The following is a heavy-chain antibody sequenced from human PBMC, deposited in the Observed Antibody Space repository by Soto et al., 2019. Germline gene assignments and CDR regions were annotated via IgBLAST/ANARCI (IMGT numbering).Heavy chain of an antibody. Sequence: QVQLQQWGAGLLKPSETLSLNCTVTGGSLSGYYWSWIRQPPGKGLEWIGEVKDGGHTNYSPSLRGRVTISSDASKNQFSLRLSAVTAADTGVYYCARGQEGVVATHWDQGSLVTVSS. J-gene: IGHJ4*02. CDR2: VKDGGHT. CDR3: ARGQEGVVATH. CDR1: GGSLSGYY. V-gene: IGHV4-34*01. D-gene: IGHD5-12*01.